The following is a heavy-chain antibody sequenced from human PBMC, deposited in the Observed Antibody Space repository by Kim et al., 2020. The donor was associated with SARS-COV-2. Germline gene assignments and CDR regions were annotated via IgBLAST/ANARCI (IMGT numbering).Heavy chain of an antibody. D-gene: IGHD2-2*01. V-gene: IGHV4-31*03. Sequence: SETLSLTCTVSGGSISSGGYYWSWIRQHPGKGLEWIGYIYYSGSTYYNPSLKSRVTISVDTSKNQFSLKLSSVTAADTAVYYCARDPGYCSSTSCYHTSYWYFDLWGRGNLVTVSP. CDR3: ARDPGYCSSTSCYHTSYWYFDL. J-gene: IGHJ2*01. CDR2: IYYSGST. CDR1: GGSISSGGYY.